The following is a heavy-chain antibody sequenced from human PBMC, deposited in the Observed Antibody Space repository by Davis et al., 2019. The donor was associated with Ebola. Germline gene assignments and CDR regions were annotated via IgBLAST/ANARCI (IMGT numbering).Heavy chain of an antibody. V-gene: IGHV3-23*01. CDR2: ISGSGGST. J-gene: IGHJ4*02. CDR1: GFTFSSYA. CDR3: ARSTVMGY. D-gene: IGHD4-11*01. Sequence: GESLKISCAVSGFTFSSYAMSWVRQAPGKGLEWVSAISGSGGSTYYADSVKGQFTIPRDNSKNTLYLQMNSLRAEDTAVYYCARSTVMGYWGQGTLVTVSS.